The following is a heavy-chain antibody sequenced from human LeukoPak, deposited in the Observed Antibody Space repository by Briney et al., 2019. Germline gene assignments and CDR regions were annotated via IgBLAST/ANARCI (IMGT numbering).Heavy chain of an antibody. D-gene: IGHD6-19*01. Sequence: GASVKVSCKASGYTFAGYYMHWVRQAPGQGLEWMGWINPNSGSTTYAQKFQGRVTMTRDTSTSTVYMEVSSLRSDDTAVYYCARGSGSDWYEASAFWGQGTLVTVSS. J-gene: IGHJ4*02. CDR3: ARGSGSDWYEASAF. CDR2: INPNSGST. V-gene: IGHV1-2*02. CDR1: GYTFAGYY.